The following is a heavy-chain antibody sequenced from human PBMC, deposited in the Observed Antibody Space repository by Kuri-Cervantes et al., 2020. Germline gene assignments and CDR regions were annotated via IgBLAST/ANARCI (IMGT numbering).Heavy chain of an antibody. J-gene: IGHJ5*02. D-gene: IGHD1-1*01. V-gene: IGHV3-48*04. CDR3: ARGTGFDWFDP. CDR2: ISSSGSTI. Sequence: GESLKISCAASGFTFNTYNMNWVRQAPGKGLEWVSYISSSGSTIYYADSVKGRFTISRDNAKNSLYLQMNSLRAEDTAVYYCARGTGFDWFDPWGQGTLVTVSS. CDR1: GFTFNTYN.